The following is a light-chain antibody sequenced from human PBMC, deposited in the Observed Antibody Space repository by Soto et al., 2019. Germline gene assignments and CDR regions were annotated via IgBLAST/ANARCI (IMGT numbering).Light chain of an antibody. V-gene: IGLV2-14*01. CDR1: SSDVGGYNY. CDR3: SSYTSSSTRAVV. J-gene: IGLJ2*01. Sequence: QSALTQPASVSGSPGQSITISCTGTSSDVGGYNYVSWYQQHPGKAPKLMIYDVSNRPSGVSNRFSGSKSGNTASPTISGLQAEDEAEYYCSSYTSSSTRAVVFGGGTKLTVL. CDR2: DVS.